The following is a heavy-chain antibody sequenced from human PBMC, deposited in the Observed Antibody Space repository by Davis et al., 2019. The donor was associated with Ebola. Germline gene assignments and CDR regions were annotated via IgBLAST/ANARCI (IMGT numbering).Heavy chain of an antibody. Sequence: GESLKISCAASGFTFSSYGMHWVRQAPGKGLEWVAVISYDGSNKYYADSVKGRFTISRDNSKNTLYLQMSSLRAEDTAVYFCAKDRSSTWSFDYWGQGILVTVSS. J-gene: IGHJ4*02. CDR2: ISYDGSNK. CDR3: AKDRSSTWSFDY. CDR1: GFTFSSYG. D-gene: IGHD6-13*01. V-gene: IGHV3-30*18.